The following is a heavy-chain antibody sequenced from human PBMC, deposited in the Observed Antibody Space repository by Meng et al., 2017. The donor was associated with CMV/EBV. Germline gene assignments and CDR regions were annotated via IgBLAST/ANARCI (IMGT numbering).Heavy chain of an antibody. CDR2: ISPNSGGT. V-gene: IGHV1-2*02. J-gene: IGHJ6*02. CDR3: AKNFLMQGSGWYDSHGRDYYYGMDV. D-gene: IGHD6-19*01. Sequence: ASVKVSCKASGYTFTDYYMHWVRQGPGQGLEWMGWISPNSGGTNYAQKFQGRVTMTRDTSISTAYMELSSLRSEDTAVYYCAKNFLMQGSGWYDSHGRDYYYGMDVWGQGTTVTVSS. CDR1: GYTFTDYY.